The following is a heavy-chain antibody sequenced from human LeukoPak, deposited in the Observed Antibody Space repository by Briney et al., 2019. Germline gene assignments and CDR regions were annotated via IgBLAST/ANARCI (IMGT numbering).Heavy chain of an antibody. CDR1: GGSFSGYY. CDR2: INHSGST. Sequence: PSETLSLTCAVYGGSFSGYYWSWIRQPPGKGLEWIGEINHSGSTNYNPSLKSRVTISVDTSKNQFSLKLSSVTAADTAVYYCAEGLLYNWFDPWGQGTLVTVSS. V-gene: IGHV4-34*01. CDR3: AEGLLYNWFDP. D-gene: IGHD2-2*01. J-gene: IGHJ5*02.